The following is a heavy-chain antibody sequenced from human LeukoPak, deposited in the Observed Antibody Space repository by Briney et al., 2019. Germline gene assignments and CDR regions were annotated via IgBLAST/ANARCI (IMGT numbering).Heavy chain of an antibody. CDR3: AKDTSIERYCTNGVCSPFDY. Sequence: GGSLRLSCAGSAFTFSSYAMSRLPQAPGKGLEGVSAISDTGATTYDADSVKDRFTISRDNSTSTLYLQMNSLRAEDTALYYCAKDTSIERYCTNGVCSPFDYWGQGTLVTVSS. CDR2: ISDTGATT. CDR1: AFTFSSYA. J-gene: IGHJ4*02. V-gene: IGHV3-23*01. D-gene: IGHD2-8*01.